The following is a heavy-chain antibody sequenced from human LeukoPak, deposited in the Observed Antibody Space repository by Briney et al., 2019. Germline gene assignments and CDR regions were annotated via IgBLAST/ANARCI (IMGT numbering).Heavy chain of an antibody. V-gene: IGHV4-59*05. Sequence: SETLSLTCTVSGASISSFYWSWIRQPPGKGLEWIGYIYYTGSSNYTGSSNYNPSLKSRVTMSVDTSKNQFSLKLSSVTAADTAVYYCVRDARGDGDYGWFDPWGQGALVTISS. CDR3: VRDARGDGDYGWFDP. CDR2: IYYTGSSNY. CDR1: GASISSFY. J-gene: IGHJ5*02. D-gene: IGHD4-17*01.